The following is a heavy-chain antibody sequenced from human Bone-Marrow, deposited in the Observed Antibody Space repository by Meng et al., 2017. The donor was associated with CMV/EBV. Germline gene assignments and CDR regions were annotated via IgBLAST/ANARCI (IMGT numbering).Heavy chain of an antibody. V-gene: IGHV3-30-3*01. CDR3: ARDNARFVEWPYYYYGMDV. J-gene: IGHJ6*02. CDR2: ISYDGSNK. D-gene: IGHD3-3*01. Sequence: GESLKISCAASGSTFSSYAMSWVRQAPGKGLEWVAVISYDGSNKYYADSVKGRFTISRDNSKNTLYLQMNSLRAEDTAVYYCARDNARFVEWPYYYYGMDVWGQGTTVTVSS. CDR1: GSTFSSYA.